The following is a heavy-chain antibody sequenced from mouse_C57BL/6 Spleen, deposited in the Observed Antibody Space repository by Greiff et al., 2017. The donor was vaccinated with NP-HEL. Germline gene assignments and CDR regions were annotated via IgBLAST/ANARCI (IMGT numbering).Heavy chain of an antibody. CDR2: ISSGGSYT. Sequence: EVQRVESGGDLVKPGGSLKLSCAASGFTFSSYGMSWVRQTPDKRLEWVATISSGGSYTYYTDSVKGRFTISRDNAKNTLYLQKSSLKSEDTAMYYCARHTDSNYYAMDYWGQGTSVTVSS. CDR1: GFTFSSYG. V-gene: IGHV5-6*01. CDR3: ARHTDSNYYAMDY. J-gene: IGHJ4*01. D-gene: IGHD2-5*01.